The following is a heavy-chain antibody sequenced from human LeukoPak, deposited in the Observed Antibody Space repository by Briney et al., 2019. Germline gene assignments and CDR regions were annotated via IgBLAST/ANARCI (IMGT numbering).Heavy chain of an antibody. CDR3: ATAHYYGSGSYKVGRFDP. CDR2: FDPEDGET. D-gene: IGHD3-10*01. CDR1: GYTLTELS. Sequence: ASVKVSCKVSGYTLTELSMHWVRPAPGKGLEWMGGFDPEDGETIYAQKFQGRVTMTEDTSTDTAYMELSSLRSEDTAVYYCATAHYYGSGSYKVGRFDPWGQGTLVTVSS. V-gene: IGHV1-24*01. J-gene: IGHJ5*02.